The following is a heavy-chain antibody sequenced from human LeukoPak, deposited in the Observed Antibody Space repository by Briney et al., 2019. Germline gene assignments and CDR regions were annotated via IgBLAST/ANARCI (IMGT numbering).Heavy chain of an antibody. D-gene: IGHD3-3*01. CDR1: GGSFSGYY. Sequence: PSETLSLTCAVYGGSFSGYYWSWIRQPPGKGLEWIGEINHSGSTNYNPSLKSRVTISVDTSKNQFSLKLSSVTAADTAVYYCAREYYDFWSGLPPNWFGPWGQGTLVTVSS. CDR3: AREYYDFWSGLPPNWFGP. CDR2: INHSGST. V-gene: IGHV4-34*01. J-gene: IGHJ5*02.